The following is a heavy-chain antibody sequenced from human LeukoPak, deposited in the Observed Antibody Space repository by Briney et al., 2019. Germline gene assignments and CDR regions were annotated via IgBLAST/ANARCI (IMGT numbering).Heavy chain of an antibody. CDR1: GGSISGYS. CDR2: IT. D-gene: IGHD3-22*01. CDR3: ARAQHYDSAGLYFDY. Sequence: PSETLSLICSVSGGSISGYSWSWIRQSPGKGLEWIGNITNYSSSLKTRVSISLDKSNNQSSLNLRSVTAADTAVYYCARAQHYDSAGLYFDYWGQGTLVTVSS. J-gene: IGHJ4*02. V-gene: IGHV4-59*01.